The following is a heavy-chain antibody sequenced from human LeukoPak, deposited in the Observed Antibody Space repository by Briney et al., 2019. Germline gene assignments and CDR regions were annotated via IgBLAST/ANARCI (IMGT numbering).Heavy chain of an antibody. Sequence: SVKVSCKASGYTFNRHGISWARQAPGQGLEWMGWISAYNGDTKYAQKFQGRVTLTIDTSTSTAYMELRSLTSDDTAMYYCARDPSNTSGWYIYFDYWGQGTLVTVSS. D-gene: IGHD6-19*01. CDR2: ISAYNGDT. V-gene: IGHV1-18*01. J-gene: IGHJ4*02. CDR1: GYTFNRHG. CDR3: ARDPSNTSGWYIYFDY.